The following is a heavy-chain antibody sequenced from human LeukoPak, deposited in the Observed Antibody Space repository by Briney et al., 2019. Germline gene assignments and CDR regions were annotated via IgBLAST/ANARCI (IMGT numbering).Heavy chain of an antibody. Sequence: QSGGSLRLSCAASGFTFSSYAMSWVRQAPGKGLEWVSAISGSGGSTYYADSVKDRFTISRDNSKNTLYLQMNSLRAEDTAVYYCAKVPYSSGWYVWDYWGQGTLVTVSS. CDR3: AKVPYSSGWYVWDY. J-gene: IGHJ4*02. V-gene: IGHV3-23*01. D-gene: IGHD6-19*01. CDR2: ISGSGGST. CDR1: GFTFSSYA.